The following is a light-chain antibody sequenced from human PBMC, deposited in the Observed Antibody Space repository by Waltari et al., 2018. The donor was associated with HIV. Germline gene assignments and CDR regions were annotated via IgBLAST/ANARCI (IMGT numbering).Light chain of an antibody. V-gene: IGLV1-47*01. Sequence: QSVLTPPPSASGTPGQRVTTSCSRSSLNFRSYYVSWYQQPPGTAPKLLIYSNNQRPSGVPDRFSGSKSGTSASLAISGLRSEDEADYYCAAWTDSLSGVVFGGGTKLSVL. CDR1: SLNFRSYY. CDR3: AAWTDSLSGVV. J-gene: IGLJ2*01. CDR2: SNN.